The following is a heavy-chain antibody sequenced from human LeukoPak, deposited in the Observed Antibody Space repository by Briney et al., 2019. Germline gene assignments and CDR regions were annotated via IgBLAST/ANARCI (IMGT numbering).Heavy chain of an antibody. CDR1: GFTFTSYS. Sequence: PGGSLRLSCAASGFTFTSYSMNWVRQAPGKGLEWVSAISGSGGSTYYADSVKGRFTISRDNSKNTLYLQMNSLRAEDTAVYYCAKSYDFWSGPTQYFDYWGQGTLVTVSS. CDR3: AKSYDFWSGPTQYFDY. V-gene: IGHV3-23*01. CDR2: ISGSGGST. D-gene: IGHD3-3*01. J-gene: IGHJ4*02.